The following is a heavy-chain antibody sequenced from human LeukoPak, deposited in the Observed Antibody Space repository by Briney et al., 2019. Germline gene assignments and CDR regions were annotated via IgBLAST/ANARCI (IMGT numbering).Heavy chain of an antibody. CDR1: GGSISSYY. CDR3: ARDRPDGITGTRGPYGMDV. CDR2: IYYSGST. V-gene: IGHV4-59*01. J-gene: IGHJ6*04. Sequence: PSETLSLTCTVSGGSISSYYWSWIRQPPGKGLEWLGYIYYSGSTNYNPSLKSRVTISVDTSKNQFSLKLSSVTAADTAVYYCARDRPDGITGTRGPYGMDVWGKGTTVTVSS. D-gene: IGHD1-20*01.